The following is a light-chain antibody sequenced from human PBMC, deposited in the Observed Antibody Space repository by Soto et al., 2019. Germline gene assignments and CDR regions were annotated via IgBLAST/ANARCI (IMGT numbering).Light chain of an antibody. CDR3: QQYHNWPIT. CDR2: GAF. V-gene: IGKV3-15*01. CDR1: QSVSDN. Sequence: ILMTHSPVTLSVSPGGIVTLSFRASQSVSDNLAWYQQKPGQAPSLLIYGAFARATGVPARFSGSGSGAEFTLTISSLQSEDFAVYYCQQYHNWPITFGQGTRLEIK. J-gene: IGKJ5*01.